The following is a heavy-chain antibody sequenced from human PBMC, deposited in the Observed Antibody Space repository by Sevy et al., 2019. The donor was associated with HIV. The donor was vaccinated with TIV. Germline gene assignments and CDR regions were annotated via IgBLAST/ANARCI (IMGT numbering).Heavy chain of an antibody. J-gene: IGHJ5*02. V-gene: IGHV3-23*01. CDR2: ISGSGGST. Sequence: GGSLRLSCAASGFTFSSYAMNWVRQAPGKGLEWVSAISGSGGSTYYVDSVKGRFTISRDNSKNTLYLQMNSLRAEDTAVYYCAKAIVVVGSTAWFDPGGQGTLVTVSS. D-gene: IGHD2-15*01. CDR1: GFTFSSYA. CDR3: AKAIVVVGSTAWFDP.